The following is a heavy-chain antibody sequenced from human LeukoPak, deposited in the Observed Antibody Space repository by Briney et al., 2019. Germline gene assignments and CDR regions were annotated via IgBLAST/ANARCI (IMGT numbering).Heavy chain of an antibody. CDR3: ARGGCTSTSCYPDLFS. CDR1: RHTFTSYY. J-gene: IGHJ4*02. D-gene: IGHD2-2*01. Sequence: GAPVKVSCKVSRHTFTSYYLHWVRQAPGQGLEWTGIINPSGGSTSNAQKLQGRVTMTRDTSTTTVYMELSSLRSEETAVYYCARGGCTSTSCYPDLFSWGQGTLVTVSS. V-gene: IGHV1-46*01. CDR2: INPSGGST.